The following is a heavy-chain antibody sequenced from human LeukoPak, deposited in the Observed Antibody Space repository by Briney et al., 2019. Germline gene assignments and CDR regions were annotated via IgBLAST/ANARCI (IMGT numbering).Heavy chain of an antibody. CDR3: ARTDVGELPY. Sequence: SETLSLTCTVSSGSISTSNYYWGWVRQPPGKALEWIGNIFYSGSTYYSPSLKSRVTISLDTSRNQFSLKLSSVTAADTAVYYCARTDVGELPYWGQGTLVTVSS. CDR2: IFYSGST. CDR1: SGSISTSNYY. V-gene: IGHV4-39*07. D-gene: IGHD1-26*01. J-gene: IGHJ4*02.